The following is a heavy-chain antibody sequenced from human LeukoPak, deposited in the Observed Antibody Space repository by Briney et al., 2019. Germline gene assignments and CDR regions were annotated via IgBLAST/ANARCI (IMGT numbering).Heavy chain of an antibody. CDR2: INHSGST. D-gene: IGHD1-26*01. J-gene: IGHJ4*02. Sequence: SETLSLTCAVYGGSFSGYYWSWIRQPPGKGLEWIGEINHSGSTNYNPSLKSRVTISVDTSKNQFSLKLSSVTAADTAVYYCAGRRGEGATQAYFDYWGQGTLVTVSS. CDR3: AGRRGEGATQAYFDY. CDR1: GGSFSGYY. V-gene: IGHV4-34*01.